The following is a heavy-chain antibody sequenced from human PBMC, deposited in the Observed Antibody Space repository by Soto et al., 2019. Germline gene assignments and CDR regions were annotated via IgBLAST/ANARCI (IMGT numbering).Heavy chain of an antibody. D-gene: IGHD6-13*01. CDR3: ARGRYSSSWYYYYGMDV. V-gene: IGHV1-8*01. CDR1: GYTFTSYD. Sequence: ASVKVSCKTSGYTFTSYDINWVRQATGQGLEWMGWMNPNSGNTGYAQKFQGRVTMTRNTSISTAYMELSSLRSEDTAVYYCARGRYSSSWYYYYGMDVWGQGTTVTVSS. CDR2: MNPNSGNT. J-gene: IGHJ6*02.